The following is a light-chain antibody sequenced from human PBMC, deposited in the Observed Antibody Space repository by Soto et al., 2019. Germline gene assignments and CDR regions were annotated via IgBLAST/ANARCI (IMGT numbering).Light chain of an antibody. CDR1: TGAVTSSHY. J-gene: IGLJ3*02. V-gene: IGLV7-46*01. CDR3: LLSYSGTSWV. Sequence: QAVVTQAPSLTVSTGGTVTLTCGSTTGAVTSSHYPYWFQQKPGQAPRTLIYDTSNKHSWTPARFSGSLLGGKAALTLAGAQTDDEADYYCLLSYSGTSWVFGGGTKLTVL. CDR2: DTS.